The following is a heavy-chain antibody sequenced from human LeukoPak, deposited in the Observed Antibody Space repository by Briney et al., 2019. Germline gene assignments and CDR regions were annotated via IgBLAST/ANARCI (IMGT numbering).Heavy chain of an antibody. CDR1: GFTFSSYA. D-gene: IGHD6-6*01. V-gene: IGHV3-30-3*01. CDR3: ARGAGSIAAPTDY. Sequence: GRSLRLSCAASGFTFSSYAMHWVRQAPGKGLEWVAVISYDGSNKYYADSVKGRFTISRDNSKNTLYLQMNSLRAEDTAVYYCARGAGSIAAPTDYWGQGTLVTVSS. CDR2: ISYDGSNK. J-gene: IGHJ4*02.